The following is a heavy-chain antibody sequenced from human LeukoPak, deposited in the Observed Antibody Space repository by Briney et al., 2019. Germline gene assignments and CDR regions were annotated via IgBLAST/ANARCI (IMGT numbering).Heavy chain of an antibody. D-gene: IGHD6-6*01. Sequence: GASVKVSCKASGYTFTGYYMHWVRQAPGQGLEWMGWINPNSGGTNYAQKFQGRVTMTRDTSISTAYMELSRLRSDDTAVYYCARDSSEPPFYYYYYMDVWGKGTTVTISS. J-gene: IGHJ6*03. CDR2: INPNSGGT. V-gene: IGHV1-2*02. CDR1: GYTFTGYY. CDR3: ARDSSEPPFYYYYYMDV.